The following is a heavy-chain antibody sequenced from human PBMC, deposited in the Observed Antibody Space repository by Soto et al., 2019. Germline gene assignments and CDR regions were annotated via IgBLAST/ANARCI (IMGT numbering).Heavy chain of an antibody. D-gene: IGHD3-10*01. V-gene: IGHV3-30*18. CDR2: ISYDGSNK. Sequence: LSLTCAASGFTFSSYGMHWVRQAPGKGLEWVAVISYDGSNKYYADSVKGRFTISRDNSKNTLYLQMNSLRAEDTAVYYCAKDLYYGSGSSSYYYYGMDVWGQGTTVTVSS. CDR1: GFTFSSYG. J-gene: IGHJ6*02. CDR3: AKDLYYGSGSSSYYYYGMDV.